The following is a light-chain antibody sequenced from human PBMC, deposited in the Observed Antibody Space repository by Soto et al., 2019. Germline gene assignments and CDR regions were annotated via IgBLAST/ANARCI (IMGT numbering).Light chain of an antibody. CDR3: SSHTSGSTRV. CDR1: FSDVGGYDY. V-gene: IGLV2-14*01. Sequence: QSALTQPASVSGSPEQSIAISFTVTFSDVGGYDYVSWYQQHPDKAPKLMIYEVTKRPSGVSNRFSGSKSGNTASLTISGLQPEDEADYYCSSHTSGSTRVFGSGTKVTVL. CDR2: EVT. J-gene: IGLJ1*01.